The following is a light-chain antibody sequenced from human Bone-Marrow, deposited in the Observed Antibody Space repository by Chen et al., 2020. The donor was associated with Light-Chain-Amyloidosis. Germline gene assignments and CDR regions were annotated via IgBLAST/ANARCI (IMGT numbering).Light chain of an antibody. J-gene: IGLJ3*02. CDR2: DDS. CDR1: NIGSTS. V-gene: IGLV3-21*02. Sequence: SYVLTQPSSVSVAPGQTATIACGGNNIGSTSVHWYQQTPGQAPLLVVYDDSDRPAGIPERLSGSNSGNTAPLTSRRGEAGEEADYYCQVWDRSSDRPVFGGGTKLTVL. CDR3: QVWDRSSDRPV.